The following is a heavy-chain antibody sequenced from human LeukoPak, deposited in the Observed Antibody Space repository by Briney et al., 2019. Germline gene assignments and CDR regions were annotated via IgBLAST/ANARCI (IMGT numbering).Heavy chain of an antibody. CDR3: AKHPFDY. V-gene: IGHV3-9*01. J-gene: IGHJ4*02. Sequence: PGRSLRLSCAASGFTFDDYAMHWVRQAPGKGLEWVSGISWNSGSIGYADSVEGRFTISRDNAKNSLYLQMNSLRAEDTALYYCAKHPFDYWGQGTLVTVSS. CDR1: GFTFDDYA. CDR2: ISWNSGSI.